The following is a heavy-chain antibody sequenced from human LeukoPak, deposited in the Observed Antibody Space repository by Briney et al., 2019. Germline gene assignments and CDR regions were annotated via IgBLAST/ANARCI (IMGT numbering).Heavy chain of an antibody. J-gene: IGHJ6*03. CDR2: MNPNSGNT. Sequence: ASVKVSCKASGYTFTSYDINWVRQATGQGLEWMGWMNPNSGNTGYAQKFQGRVTMTRNTSISTAYMELSSLRSEDTAVYYCARRGASGGYAGRKYYMDVWGKGTTVTVSS. CDR1: GYTFTSYD. V-gene: IGHV1-8*01. D-gene: IGHD2-15*01. CDR3: ARRGASGGYAGRKYYMDV.